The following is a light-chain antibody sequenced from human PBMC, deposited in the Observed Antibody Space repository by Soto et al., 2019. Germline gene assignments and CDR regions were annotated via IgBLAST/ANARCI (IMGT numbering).Light chain of an antibody. CDR2: GAS. CDR1: QSVSSN. CDR3: QQYNKWPWT. V-gene: IGKV3-15*01. J-gene: IGKJ1*01. Sequence: DILMTQSPATLSVSPGERATLSCRASQSVSSNLAWYQQKPGQAPRLLIYGASTRATDVPARFSGSGSGTEFTLTISSLQSEDFAVYYCQQYNKWPWTFGQGTKVDIK.